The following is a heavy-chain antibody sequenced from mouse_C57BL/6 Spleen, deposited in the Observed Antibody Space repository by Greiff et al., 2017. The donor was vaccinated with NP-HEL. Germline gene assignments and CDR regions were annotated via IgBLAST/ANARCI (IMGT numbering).Heavy chain of an antibody. V-gene: IGHV1-80*01. CDR3: ARVTTVRVYCDY. J-gene: IGHJ2*01. CDR1: GYAFSSYW. D-gene: IGHD1-1*01. Sequence: QVQLQQSGAELVKPGASVKISCKASGYAFSSYWMNWVKQRPGKGLEWIGQIYPGDGDTNYNGKFKGKATLTADKSSSTAYMQLSSLTSEDSAVYVCARVTTVRVYCDYWGQGTTLTVSS. CDR2: IYPGDGDT.